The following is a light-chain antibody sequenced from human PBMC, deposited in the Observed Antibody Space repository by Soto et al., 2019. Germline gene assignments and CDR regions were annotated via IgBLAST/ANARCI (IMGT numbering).Light chain of an antibody. CDR2: GAS. V-gene: IGKV3-15*01. J-gene: IGKJ1*01. Sequence: EVVMTQSPATLSVSPGDTATLSCRASQSVSSSLAWYQQKPGQPPRLLIYGASTRATGIPARFSGSGSGTEFTLTISSLQSEDFAVYYCQQYNNWPRTFGQGTKVDIK. CDR3: QQYNNWPRT. CDR1: QSVSSS.